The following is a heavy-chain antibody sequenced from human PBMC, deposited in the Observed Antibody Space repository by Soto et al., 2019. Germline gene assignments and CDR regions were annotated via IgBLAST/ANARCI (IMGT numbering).Heavy chain of an antibody. CDR1: GYTFTNYH. Sequence: GASVKVSCKASGYTFTNYHIHWVRQAPGQGPEYMGIINPSDGSTTYPQKFQGRVTMTGDTSTSTVYMELSSLRSDDTAVYYCARDGPSGSYNLDYWGQGXLVTVYS. CDR3: ARDGPSGSYNLDY. V-gene: IGHV1-46*01. CDR2: INPSDGST. D-gene: IGHD1-26*01. J-gene: IGHJ4*02.